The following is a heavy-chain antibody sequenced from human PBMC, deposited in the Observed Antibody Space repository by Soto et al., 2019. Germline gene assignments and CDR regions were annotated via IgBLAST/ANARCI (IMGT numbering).Heavy chain of an antibody. CDR3: SSVAASSVFDY. Sequence: GGSLRLSCAASGFTFSNYGMHWVRQAPGKGLEWVAVISYDGSNKYYADSVKGRFTISRDNSKNTLYLQMNSLRAEDTAVYYCSSVAASSVFDYWGQGTLVTVSS. D-gene: IGHD6-19*01. J-gene: IGHJ4*02. CDR2: ISYDGSNK. CDR1: GFTFSNYG. V-gene: IGHV3-30*03.